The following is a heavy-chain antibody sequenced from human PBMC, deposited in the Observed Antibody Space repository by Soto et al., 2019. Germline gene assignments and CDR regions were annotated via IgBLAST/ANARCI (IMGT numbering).Heavy chain of an antibody. CDR1: GFTFSNAW. CDR2: IKSKTDGGTT. Sequence: GGSLRLSCAASGFTFSNAWMSWVRQAPGKGLEWVGRIKSKTDGGTTDYAAPVKGRFTISRDDSKNTLYLQMNSLKTEDTAVYYCTTAKRYSGYDASYYYYGMDVWGQGTTVTVSS. D-gene: IGHD5-12*01. CDR3: TTAKRYSGYDASYYYYGMDV. V-gene: IGHV3-15*01. J-gene: IGHJ6*02.